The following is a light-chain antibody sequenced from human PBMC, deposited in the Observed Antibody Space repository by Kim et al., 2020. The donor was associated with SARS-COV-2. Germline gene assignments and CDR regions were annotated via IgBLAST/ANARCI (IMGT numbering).Light chain of an antibody. CDR1: SGSIASND. Sequence: VTIACTRSSGSIASNDVQWYQQRPGSAPTTVIYEDNQRPSGVPDRFSGSIDSSSNSASLTISGLKTEDEADYYCQSYDSSNSWVFGGGTQLTVL. CDR3: QSYDSSNSWV. V-gene: IGLV6-57*03. CDR2: EDN. J-gene: IGLJ3*02.